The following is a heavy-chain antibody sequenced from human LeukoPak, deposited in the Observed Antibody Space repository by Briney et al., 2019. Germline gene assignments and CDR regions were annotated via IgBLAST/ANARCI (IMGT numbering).Heavy chain of an antibody. Sequence: SVKVSCKASGGTFSSYAISWVRQAPGQGLEWMGGIVPIFGTTDYAQKFQDRVTITADESTSTAYMELSGLRLEDTAVYFCARDRGSPLDVWGQGTMVTVSS. CDR2: IVPIFGTT. V-gene: IGHV1-69*13. CDR3: ARDRGSPLDV. J-gene: IGHJ6*02. CDR1: GGTFSSYA.